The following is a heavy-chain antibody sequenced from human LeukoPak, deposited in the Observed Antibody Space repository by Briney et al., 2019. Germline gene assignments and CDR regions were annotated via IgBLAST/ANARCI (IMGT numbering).Heavy chain of an antibody. CDR3: AKEQFITMVRGDGGYFDY. J-gene: IGHJ4*02. D-gene: IGHD3-10*01. Sequence: GGSLRLSCAASGFTFSSYGMHWVRQAPGKGLEWVAFIRYDGSNKYYADSVKGRFTISRDNSKNTLYLQMNSLRAEDTAVYYCAKEQFITMVRGDGGYFDYWGQGTLVTASS. CDR1: GFTFSSYG. CDR2: IRYDGSNK. V-gene: IGHV3-30*02.